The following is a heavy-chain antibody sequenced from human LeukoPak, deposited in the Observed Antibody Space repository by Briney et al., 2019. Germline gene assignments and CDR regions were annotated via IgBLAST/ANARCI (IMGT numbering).Heavy chain of an antibody. CDR1: GFTFSNHD. Sequence: ASVKVSCKTSGFTFSNHDINWVRQAPGKGLEWMGRMNPGSGDTGYEQKFQGRVTMTRDTSTSTVYMELSSLRSEDTAVYYCARDRYSGSYFSELFFDYWGQGTLVTVSS. D-gene: IGHD1-26*01. CDR3: ARDRYSGSYFSELFFDY. V-gene: IGHV1-8*01. J-gene: IGHJ4*02. CDR2: MNPGSGDT.